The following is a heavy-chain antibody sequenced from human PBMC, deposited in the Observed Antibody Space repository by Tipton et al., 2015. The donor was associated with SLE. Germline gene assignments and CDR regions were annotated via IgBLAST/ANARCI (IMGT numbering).Heavy chain of an antibody. D-gene: IGHD2-2*01. CDR3: ARVPAAHGSYYYYGMDV. CDR2: IYYSGST. Sequence: TLSLTCTVSGGSISSHYWSWIRQPPGKGLEWIGYIYYSGSTNYNPSLKSRVTISVDTSKNQFSLKLSSVTAADTAVYYCARVPAAHGSYYYYGMDVWGQGTTVTVSS. V-gene: IGHV4-59*11. CDR1: GGSISSHY. J-gene: IGHJ6*02.